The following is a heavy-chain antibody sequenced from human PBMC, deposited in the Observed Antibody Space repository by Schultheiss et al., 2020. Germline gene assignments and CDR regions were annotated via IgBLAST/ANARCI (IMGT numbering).Heavy chain of an antibody. J-gene: IGHJ5*02. CDR3: ARGDSNGDWFDP. Sequence: SCAASGFTVSSNYMSWVRQAPGKGLEWVSVIYSGGSTYYADSVKGRFTISRDNSKNTLYLQMNSLRAEDTAVYYCARGDSNGDWFDPWGQGTLVTVSS. D-gene: IGHD3-10*01. CDR2: IYSGGST. V-gene: IGHV3-53*01. CDR1: GFTVSSNY.